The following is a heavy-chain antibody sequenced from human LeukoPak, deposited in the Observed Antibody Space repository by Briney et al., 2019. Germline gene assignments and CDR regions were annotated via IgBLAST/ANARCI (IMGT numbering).Heavy chain of an antibody. V-gene: IGHV3-48*04. Sequence: QSGGSLRLSCAASGSTFSSHTMNWVRQAPGKGLEWVSYISSTSSVIYYADSVKGRFTISRDNAKSSLYLQMNSLRAEDTAVYYCARNLPAADYWGQGTLVTVSS. CDR2: ISSTSSVI. J-gene: IGHJ4*02. CDR1: GSTFSSHT. CDR3: ARNLPAADY. D-gene: IGHD2-2*01.